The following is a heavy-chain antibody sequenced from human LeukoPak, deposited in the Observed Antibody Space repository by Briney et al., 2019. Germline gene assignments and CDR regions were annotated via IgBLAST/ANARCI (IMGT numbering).Heavy chain of an antibody. CDR3: AKDSPDVYGSGWNYFDY. CDR2: IRRSGGST. D-gene: IGHD6-19*01. V-gene: IGHV3-23*01. CDR1: GFTFSSYS. Sequence: GGSLRLSCAASGFTFSSYSMNWVRQAPGKGLEWVSGIRRSGGSTYYADSVKGRFTISRDNSKNTLYLQMNSLRAEDTAVYYCAKDSPDVYGSGWNYFDYWGQGTLVTVSS. J-gene: IGHJ4*02.